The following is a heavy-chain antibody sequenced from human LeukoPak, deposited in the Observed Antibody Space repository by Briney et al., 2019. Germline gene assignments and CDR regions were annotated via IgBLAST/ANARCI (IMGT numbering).Heavy chain of an antibody. CDR3: AKDPMVRGATYDY. Sequence: GGSLRLSCAASGFTFTTYAMTWVRQAPGKGLEWVSSITYSGLSTYYADSVRGRFTISRDNSKNTLYLQMNSLRAEDTAIYYCAKDPMVRGATYDYWGQGTLVTVSS. V-gene: IGHV3-23*01. D-gene: IGHD3-10*01. CDR1: GFTFTTYA. J-gene: IGHJ4*02. CDR2: ITYSGLST.